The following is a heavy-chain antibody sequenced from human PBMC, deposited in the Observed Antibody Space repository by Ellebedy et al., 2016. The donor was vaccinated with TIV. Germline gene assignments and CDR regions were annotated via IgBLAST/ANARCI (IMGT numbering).Heavy chain of an antibody. V-gene: IGHV3-30-3*01. J-gene: IGHJ4*02. CDR2: ISNDGNKK. Sequence: GGSLRLXXTVSGFSFSYYAMEWVRQAPGKGLEWVAAISNDGNKKFYTDSVKGRFTISRDNSENTLYLQMDSLKPEDTALYYCARDPGRQGYFDSWGQGTLVTVSS. CDR3: ARDPGRQGYFDS. CDR1: GFSFSYYA.